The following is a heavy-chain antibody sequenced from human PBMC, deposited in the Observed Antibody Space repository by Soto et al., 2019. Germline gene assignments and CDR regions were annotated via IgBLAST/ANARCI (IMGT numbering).Heavy chain of an antibody. CDR2: INAGNGNT. V-gene: IGHV1-3*01. CDR1: GYTFTSYA. J-gene: IGHJ6*03. CDR3: ARGCCSGTHRYYYYYMDV. Sequence: GASVKVSCKASGYTFTSYAMHWVRQAPGQRLEWMGWINAGNGNTKYSQKFQGRVTITRDTSASTAYMELSSLRSEDTAVYYCARGCCSGTHRYYYYYMDVWGKGTTVTVSS. D-gene: IGHD3-10*02.